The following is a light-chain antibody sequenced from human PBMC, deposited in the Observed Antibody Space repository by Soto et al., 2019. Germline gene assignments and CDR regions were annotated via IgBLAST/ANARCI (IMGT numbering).Light chain of an antibody. J-gene: IGKJ1*01. CDR1: QSVSSNY. V-gene: IGKV3-20*01. CDR3: QQYGSSPWT. Sequence: EIVLTQSPGTLSLSPGEIATLSCRASQSVSSNYLAWYKQKPGQAPRLLIYGASSRATGIPDRFSGSGSGTDFTLNISRLEPEDFVVYYCQQYGSSPWTFGQGTKVEMK. CDR2: GAS.